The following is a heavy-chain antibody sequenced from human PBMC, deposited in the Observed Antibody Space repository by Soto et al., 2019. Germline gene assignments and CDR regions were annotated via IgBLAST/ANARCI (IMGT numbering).Heavy chain of an antibody. CDR1: GITLSNHA. V-gene: IGHV3-23*01. J-gene: IGHJ4*02. Sequence: GGSLRLSCAASGITLSNHAMTWVRQAPGKGLEWVSTVSENGGVTYYADSVKGRFTISRDNSRNTLYLQVNNLRAEDTAVYYCVPGSSGTRGEDSWGPGALVTVSS. D-gene: IGHD1-1*01. CDR2: VSENGGVT. CDR3: VPGSSGTRGEDS.